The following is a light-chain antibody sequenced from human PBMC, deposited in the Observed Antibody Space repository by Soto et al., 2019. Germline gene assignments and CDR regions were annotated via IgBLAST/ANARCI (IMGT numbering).Light chain of an antibody. V-gene: IGKV3-20*01. Sequence: EIVLTQSPGTLALSPGERATLSCRASQSVSCTYLAWYQQKPGQAPRLLIYGASTRATGIPDRFSGSGSGTDFTLTISRLEPEDFAVYYCQQYGSSPRTFGQGTKVEFK. CDR2: GAS. CDR3: QQYGSSPRT. CDR1: QSVSCTY. J-gene: IGKJ1*01.